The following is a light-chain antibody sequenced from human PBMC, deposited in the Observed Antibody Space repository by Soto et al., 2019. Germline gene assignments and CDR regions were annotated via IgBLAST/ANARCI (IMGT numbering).Light chain of an antibody. Sequence: DIVMTQTPLSLSVTPGQPASISCKSSHSLLHSDGETYLYWYLQRPGQAPQLLIYEVSKWFSGVPDRFSASGSGTDFTLTISRVEAEDVGVYYCMQSIQLPPTFGQGTRLEIK. J-gene: IGKJ5*01. V-gene: IGKV2D-29*01. CDR3: MQSIQLPPT. CDR2: EVS. CDR1: HSLLHSDGETY.